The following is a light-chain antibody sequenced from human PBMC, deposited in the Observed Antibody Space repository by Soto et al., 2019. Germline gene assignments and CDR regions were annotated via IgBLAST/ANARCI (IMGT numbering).Light chain of an antibody. CDR3: SSYTSSSTPHYV. J-gene: IGLJ1*01. CDR1: RSYVGGYNY. Sequence: QSVLTKPGSVSGSPGESITISYTGTRSYVGGYNYVSWYQQHPGKAPKLMIYDVSNRPSGVSNRFSGSKSGNTASLTISGLQAEDEADYYCSSYTSSSTPHYVFGAGTKVTVL. V-gene: IGLV2-14*01. CDR2: DVS.